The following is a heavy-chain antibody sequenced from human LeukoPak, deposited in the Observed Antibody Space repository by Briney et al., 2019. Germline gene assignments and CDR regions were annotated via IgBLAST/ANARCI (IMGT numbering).Heavy chain of an antibody. D-gene: IGHD2-21*02. CDR1: GYTFTSYG. Sequence: GASVKVSCKASGYTFTSYGISWVRQAPGQGLEWMAWISAYSGNTKYAQKIQGRVTMTTDTSASTAYMELRSLRSDDTAVYYCARDAVSMVTAGGIDYWGQGTLVTVSS. CDR3: ARDAVSMVTAGGIDY. J-gene: IGHJ4*02. V-gene: IGHV1-18*01. CDR2: ISAYSGNT.